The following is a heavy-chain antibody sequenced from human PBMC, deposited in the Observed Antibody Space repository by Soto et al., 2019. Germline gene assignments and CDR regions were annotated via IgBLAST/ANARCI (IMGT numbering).Heavy chain of an antibody. CDR2: IYYSGST. CDR1: GGSISTYY. Sequence: PSETLSLTCTVSGGSISTYYWSWIRQPPGEGLEWIGYIYYSGSTNYNPSLKSRVTISVDTSKNQFSLKLSSVTAADTAVYYCARCLFANWFDPWGQGTLVTVSS. J-gene: IGHJ5*02. D-gene: IGHD2-21*01. V-gene: IGHV4-59*08. CDR3: ARCLFANWFDP.